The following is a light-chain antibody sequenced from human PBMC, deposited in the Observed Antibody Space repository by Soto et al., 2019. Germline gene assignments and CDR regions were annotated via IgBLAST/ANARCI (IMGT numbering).Light chain of an antibody. CDR2: DAS. Sequence: DIQMTQSHTTLSGSVGDRVSFTCLSSVSISIWVGLYQQKPGKAPMLLIYDASSLESGVPSRVSGSGSGTDFTLTTSRLEPEDSAVYFWQQCSLSPRTFGQGTKVDI. CDR1: VSISIW. J-gene: IGKJ1*01. V-gene: IGKV1-5*01. CDR3: QQCSLSPRT.